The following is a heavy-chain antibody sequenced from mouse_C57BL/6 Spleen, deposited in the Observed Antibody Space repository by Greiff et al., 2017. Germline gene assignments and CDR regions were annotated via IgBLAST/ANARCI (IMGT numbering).Heavy chain of an antibody. Sequence: DVHLVESGGGLVKPGGSLKLSCAASGFTFSDYGMHWVRQAPEKGLEWVAYISSGSSTIYYADTVKGRFTISRDNAKNTLFLQMTSLRSEDTAMYYCARRYYGSSSHYYAMDYWGQGTSVTVSS. D-gene: IGHD1-1*01. CDR2: ISSGSSTI. CDR1: GFTFSDYG. J-gene: IGHJ4*01. CDR3: ARRYYGSSSHYYAMDY. V-gene: IGHV5-17*01.